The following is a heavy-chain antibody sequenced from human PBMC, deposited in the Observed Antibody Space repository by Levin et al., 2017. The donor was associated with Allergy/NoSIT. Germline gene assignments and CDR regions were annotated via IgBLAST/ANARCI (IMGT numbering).Heavy chain of an antibody. CDR1: GFTFSTYR. CDR2: ISNNGGGT. D-gene: IGHD3-10*01. J-gene: IGHJ4*02. V-gene: IGHV3-64*01. Sequence: SCAASGFTFSTYRMHWVRQAPGKGLEYVSAISNNGGGTYYTNSVKGRFTISRDNSKNTLYLQMGSLRAEDMAVYYCARGQYYGSAMYYFDYWGQGTLVTVSS. CDR3: ARGQYYGSAMYYFDY.